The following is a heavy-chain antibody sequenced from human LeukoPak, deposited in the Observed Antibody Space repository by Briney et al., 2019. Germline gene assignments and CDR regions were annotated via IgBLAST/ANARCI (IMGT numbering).Heavy chain of an antibody. CDR3: ASLYYYDSSGYHDY. CDR1: GGSLSGYY. D-gene: IGHD3-22*01. CDR2: INHSGST. Sequence: SETLSLTCAVYGGSLSGYYWSWIRQPPGKGLEWIGEINHSGSTNYNPSLKSRVTISVDTSKNQFSLKLTSVTAADTAVYYCASLYYYDSSGYHDYWGQGTLVTVSS. J-gene: IGHJ4*02. V-gene: IGHV4-34*01.